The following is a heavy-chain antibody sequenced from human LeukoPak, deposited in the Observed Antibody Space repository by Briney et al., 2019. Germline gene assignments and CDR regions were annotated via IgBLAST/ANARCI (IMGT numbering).Heavy chain of an antibody. CDR1: GGSVSSRGSH. D-gene: IGHD2/OR15-2a*01. Sequence: SETLSLTCMVSGGSVSSRGSHWTWIRQFPGKELEWIGHIDYTGRTNYNPSLQSRVSISIDTSRNQLSLRLNFVTAADTAIYYCTSEHFYGSHGLLSSEFWGQGSQVIVSS. J-gene: IGHJ4*02. CDR2: IDYTGRT. V-gene: IGHV4-61*08. CDR3: TSEHFYGSHGLLSSEF.